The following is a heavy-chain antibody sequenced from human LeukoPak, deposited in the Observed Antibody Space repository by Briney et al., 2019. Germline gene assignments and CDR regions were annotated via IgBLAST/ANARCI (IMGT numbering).Heavy chain of an antibody. CDR1: GGSISSYY. Sequence: SETLSLTCTVSGGSISSYYWSWIRQPPGKGLEWIGYIYYSGSTNYYPSLKSRVTISVDTSKNQFSLKLSSVTAADTAVYYCARDGIAARSGLFDPWGQGTLVTVSS. J-gene: IGHJ5*02. CDR2: IYYSGST. D-gene: IGHD6-6*01. V-gene: IGHV4-59*01. CDR3: ARDGIAARSGLFDP.